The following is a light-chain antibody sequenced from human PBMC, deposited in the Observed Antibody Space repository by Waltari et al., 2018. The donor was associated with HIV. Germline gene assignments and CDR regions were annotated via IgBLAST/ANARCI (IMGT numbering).Light chain of an antibody. V-gene: IGKV1-39*01. CDR1: QIISSY. CDR2: AVS. J-gene: IGKJ2*01. Sequence: DIQLTQSPASLSASVGDRVPITCRASQIISSYLNWYQQKPGKAPKFLIYAVSNLQSGVPSRFSGSGSGTEFTLTISDLQPEDIATYYCQQSYSTPYTFGQGSKLEIK. CDR3: QQSYSTPYT.